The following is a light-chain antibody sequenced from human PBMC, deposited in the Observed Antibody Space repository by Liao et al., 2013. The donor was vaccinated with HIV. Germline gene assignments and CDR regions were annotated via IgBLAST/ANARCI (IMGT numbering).Light chain of an antibody. CDR1: NIGSKR. CDR3: QVWDGDFAV. CDR2: YNN. J-gene: IGLJ2*01. Sequence: SYVLTQPPSVSVAPGKTARITCGGNNIGSKRVHWYQQRPGQAPVVVIFYNNDRPSGIPERFSGSNSGNTATLTITRVEAGDEADYYCQVWDGDFAVFGGGTKLTVL. V-gene: IGLV3-21*04.